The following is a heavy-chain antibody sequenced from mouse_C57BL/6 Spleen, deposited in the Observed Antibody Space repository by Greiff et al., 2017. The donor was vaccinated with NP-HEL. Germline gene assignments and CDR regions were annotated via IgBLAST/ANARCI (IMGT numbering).Heavy chain of an antibody. CDR1: GYTFTSYW. Sequence: QVQLQQPGAELVMPGASVKLSCKASGYTFTSYWMHWVKQRPGQGLEWIGEIDPSDSYTNYNQKFKGKSTLTVDKSSSTAYRQLSSLTSEDSAVYYCARGTNYYGSSYYFDYWGQGTTLTVSS. CDR3: ARGTNYYGSSYYFDY. D-gene: IGHD1-1*01. J-gene: IGHJ2*01. CDR2: IDPSDSYT. V-gene: IGHV1-69*01.